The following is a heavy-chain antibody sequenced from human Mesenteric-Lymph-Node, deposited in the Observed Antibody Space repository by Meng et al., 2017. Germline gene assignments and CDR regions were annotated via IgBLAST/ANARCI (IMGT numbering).Heavy chain of an antibody. CDR2: IHNSGST. V-gene: IGHV4-30-4*01. D-gene: IGHD2-21*01. CDR3: AREGRSHQVGVSVY. J-gene: IGHJ4*02. CDR1: GGSISSGDYY. Sequence: QGALQQSGPGLVEPSQTLSLACTVSGGSISSGDYYWSWSRQPPGKGLEWIGYIHNSGSTYYNPSLKSRVTISVDTSKNQFSLKLRFVTAADTAVYYCAREGRSHQVGVSVYWGQGNLVTVSS.